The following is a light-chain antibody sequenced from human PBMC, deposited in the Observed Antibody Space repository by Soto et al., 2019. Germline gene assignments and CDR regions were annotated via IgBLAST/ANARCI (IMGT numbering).Light chain of an antibody. J-gene: IGLJ1*01. V-gene: IGLV2-14*01. CDR3: SSYTSATTYV. Sequence: QSVLTQPASVSGSPGQSITISCTGTSSDVGAYNYASWYQQYPGEAPKVIIYDVSHRPAGVSNRFSGSKSGNTASLTISGLQTQDEADYYCSSYTSATTYVFGTGTKVTGL. CDR1: SSDVGAYNY. CDR2: DVS.